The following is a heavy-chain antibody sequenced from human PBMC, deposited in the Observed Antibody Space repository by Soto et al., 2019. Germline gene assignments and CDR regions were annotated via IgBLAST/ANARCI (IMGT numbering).Heavy chain of an antibody. J-gene: IGHJ6*02. CDR1: GYTFTSYG. D-gene: IGHD2-2*01. Sequence: ASVKVSCKASGYTFTSYGISWVRQAPGQGLEWMGWISAYNGNTNYAQKLQGRVTMTTDTSTSTAYMELRSLRSDDTAVYYCARDCSSTSCYGGWYYYGMDVWGQGTTVTV. V-gene: IGHV1-18*04. CDR2: ISAYNGNT. CDR3: ARDCSSTSCYGGWYYYGMDV.